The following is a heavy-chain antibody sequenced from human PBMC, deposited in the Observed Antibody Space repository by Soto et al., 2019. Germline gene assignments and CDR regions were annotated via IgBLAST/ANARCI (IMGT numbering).Heavy chain of an antibody. V-gene: IGHV3-48*01. J-gene: IGHJ6*03. Sequence: GGSLRLSCEASGFTFSTYSMHWVRQAPGRGLQWLSYISSSSDTIYYADSVKGRFTISRDNAKNSLYLQMNSLRADDTAVYYCARPGTTSDYYYFMDVWGKGTTVTVSS. CDR2: ISSSSDTI. D-gene: IGHD1-7*01. CDR3: ARPGTTSDYYYFMDV. CDR1: GFTFSTYS.